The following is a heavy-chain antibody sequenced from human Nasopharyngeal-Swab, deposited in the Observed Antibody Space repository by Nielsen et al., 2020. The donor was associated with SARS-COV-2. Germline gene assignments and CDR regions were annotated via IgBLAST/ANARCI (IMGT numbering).Heavy chain of an antibody. CDR3: ASGLGSYRYHFDY. CDR1: GYTFIDYY. D-gene: IGHD3-16*02. J-gene: IGHJ4*02. CDR2: IIPILGIA. Sequence: SVKVSCKASGYTFIDYYIYWVRQAPGQGLEWMGGIIPILGIANYAQKFQGRVTITADKSTSTAHMELSSLRSEDTAVYYCASGLGSYRYHFDYWGQGTLVTVSS. V-gene: IGHV1-69*10.